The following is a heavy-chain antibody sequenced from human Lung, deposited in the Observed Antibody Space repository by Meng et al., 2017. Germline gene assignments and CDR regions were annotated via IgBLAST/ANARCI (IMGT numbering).Heavy chain of an antibody. CDR3: ARGPTTMAHDFDY. CDR2: INHSGST. Sequence: VQLEQLGAGRLKPSEVLPLPCVVSGGSFSDYYWSWIRQPPGKGLEWIGEINHSGSTNYNPSLESRATISVDTSQNNLSLKLSSVTAADSAVYYCARGPTTMAHDFDYWGQGTLVTVSS. D-gene: IGHD4-11*01. J-gene: IGHJ4*02. CDR1: GGSFSDYY. V-gene: IGHV4-34*01.